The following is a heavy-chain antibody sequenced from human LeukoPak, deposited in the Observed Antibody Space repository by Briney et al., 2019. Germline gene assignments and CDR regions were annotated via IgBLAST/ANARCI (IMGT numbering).Heavy chain of an antibody. CDR1: EFTFVRYA. V-gene: IGHV3-48*04. CDR3: VRDPSYGSSWYYYMDV. J-gene: IGHJ6*03. Sequence: PGGSLRLSCAASEFTFVRYAMNWVRQAPGKGLEWVSYISSSSFKIGYADSVKGRFTISRDNSKNSLYLQIDRLRVEDTAVYYCVRDPSYGSSWYYYMDVWGKGTTVTVSS. CDR2: ISSSSFKI. D-gene: IGHD6-13*01.